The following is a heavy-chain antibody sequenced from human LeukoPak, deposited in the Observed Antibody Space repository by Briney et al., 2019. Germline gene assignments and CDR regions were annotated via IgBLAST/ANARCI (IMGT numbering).Heavy chain of an antibody. V-gene: IGHV4-39*07. D-gene: IGHD2-2*01. CDR3: ARAQPAAPSRGWFDP. Sequence: SETLSLTCTVSGGSISSSSYYWGWIRQPPGKGLEWIGSIYYSGSTYYNPSLKSRVTISVDTSKNQFSLKLSSVTAADTAVYYCARAQPAAPSRGWFDPWGQGTLVTVSS. CDR2: IYYSGST. CDR1: GGSISSSSYY. J-gene: IGHJ5*02.